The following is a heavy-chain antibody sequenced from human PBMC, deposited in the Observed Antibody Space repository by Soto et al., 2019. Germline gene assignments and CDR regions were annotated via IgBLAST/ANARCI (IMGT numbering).Heavy chain of an antibody. CDR1: GFTFNNYV. J-gene: IGHJ4*02. CDR3: TRDVQFQSFDS. Sequence: EVQLVESRGGLVQPGGSLRLSCAASGFTFNNYVMHWVRQAPGKGLVWVSRINDDGSSTRYADSVKGRFTMSRDNAQNTVHLQMNSLRAEDTGVYYCTRDVQFQSFDSWGQGTLVTVSS. D-gene: IGHD4-4*01. CDR2: INDDGSST. V-gene: IGHV3-74*01.